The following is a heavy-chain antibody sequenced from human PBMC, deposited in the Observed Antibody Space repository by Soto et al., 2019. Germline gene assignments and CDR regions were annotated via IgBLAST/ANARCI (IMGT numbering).Heavy chain of an antibody. CDR1: GGSISSSNW. V-gene: IGHV4-4*02. CDR2: IYHSGST. J-gene: IGHJ6*02. Sequence: SETLSLTCAASGGSISSSNWWRWVRQPPGTGLEWIGEIYHSGSTNYNPSLKSRVTISVDKSKNQFSLKLSSVTAADTAVYYCARASHLYGSGSLPLGYYYGMDVWGQGTTVTVSS. D-gene: IGHD3-10*01. CDR3: ARASHLYGSGSLPLGYYYGMDV.